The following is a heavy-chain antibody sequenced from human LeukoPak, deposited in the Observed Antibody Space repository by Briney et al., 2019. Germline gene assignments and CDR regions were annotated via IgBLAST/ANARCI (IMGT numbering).Heavy chain of an antibody. D-gene: IGHD3-9*01. CDR2: IIPIFGTA. CDR3: ARDDILTGTDAFDI. CDR1: GGTFSSYA. J-gene: IGHJ3*02. Sequence: SVKVSCKASGGTFSSYAISWVRQAPGQGLEWMGGIIPIFGTANYAQKFQGRVTITRDTSASTAYMELSSLRSEDTAVYYCARDDILTGTDAFDIWGQGTMVTVSS. V-gene: IGHV1-69*05.